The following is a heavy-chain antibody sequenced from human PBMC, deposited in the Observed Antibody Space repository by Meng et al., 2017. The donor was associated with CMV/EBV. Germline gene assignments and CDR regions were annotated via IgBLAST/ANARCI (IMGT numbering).Heavy chain of an antibody. CDR3: ARIAAAGRFDY. J-gene: IGHJ4*02. Sequence: QIPLKGSGPTLGKPTQTLPLTRTFSGFSLSTSGVGVGWIRQPPGKALEWLALIYWDDDKRYSPSLKSRLTITKDTSKNQVVLTMTNMDPVDTATYYCARIAAAGRFDYWGQGTLVTVSS. D-gene: IGHD6-13*01. CDR1: GFSLSTSGVG. V-gene: IGHV2-5*02. CDR2: IYWDDDK.